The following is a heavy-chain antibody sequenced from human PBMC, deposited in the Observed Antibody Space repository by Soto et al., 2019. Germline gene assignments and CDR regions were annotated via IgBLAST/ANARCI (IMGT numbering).Heavy chain of an antibody. J-gene: IGHJ4*02. CDR3: ARVQWIGYISGWSSDY. V-gene: IGHV3-21*01. D-gene: IGHD6-19*01. Sequence: EVQLVESGGGLVKPGGSLRLSCAASGFTFSSYSMNWVRQAPGKGLEWVSSISSSSSYIYYADSVKGRFTISRDNAKNSLYLQMNSLRAEDTAVYYCARVQWIGYISGWSSDYWGQGTLVTVSS. CDR2: ISSSSSYI. CDR1: GFTFSSYS.